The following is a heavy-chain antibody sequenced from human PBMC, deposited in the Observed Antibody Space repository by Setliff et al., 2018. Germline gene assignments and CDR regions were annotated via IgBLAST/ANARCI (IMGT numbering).Heavy chain of an antibody. CDR3: AKARRYFSDTSGYFYDQGRSAFDV. Sequence: GGSLRLSCAASGFTFSTHAMTWVRQAPGKGLEWVSTATTSGTYSYYADSVKGRFTISRDDSKNTLYLQMNSLRAEDTAVYYCAKARRYFSDTSGYFYDQGRSAFDVWGQGTMVTVSS. CDR2: ATTSGTYS. V-gene: IGHV3-23*01. D-gene: IGHD3-22*01. J-gene: IGHJ3*01. CDR1: GFTFSTHA.